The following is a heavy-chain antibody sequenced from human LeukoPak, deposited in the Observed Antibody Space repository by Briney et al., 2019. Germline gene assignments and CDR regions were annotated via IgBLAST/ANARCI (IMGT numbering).Heavy chain of an antibody. CDR3: AKDTNSYGSGSYSTFDY. Sequence: GGSLRLSCAASGFTFDDYAMHWVRQAPGKGLEWVSGISWNSGSIGYADSVKGRFTISRDNAKNSLYPQMNSLRAEDTALYYCAKDTNSYGSGSYSTFDYWGQGTLVTVSS. J-gene: IGHJ4*02. V-gene: IGHV3-9*01. CDR1: GFTFDDYA. CDR2: ISWNSGSI. D-gene: IGHD3-10*01.